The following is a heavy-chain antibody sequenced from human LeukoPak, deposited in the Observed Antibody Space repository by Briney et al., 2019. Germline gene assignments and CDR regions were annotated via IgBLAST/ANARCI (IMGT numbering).Heavy chain of an antibody. V-gene: IGHV3-23*01. CDR3: AKDRSGGGDYYFGMDV. D-gene: IGHD6-19*01. Sequence: GGSLRLSCAASGLTFSSYAMSWVRQAPGKGLEWVSSISGSGGSTYYADSVKGRFTISRDNSQNTLYLQMNSLRAEDTAVYYYAKDRSGGGDYYFGMDVWGPGTTVTVSS. CDR2: ISGSGGST. CDR1: GLTFSSYA. J-gene: IGHJ6*02.